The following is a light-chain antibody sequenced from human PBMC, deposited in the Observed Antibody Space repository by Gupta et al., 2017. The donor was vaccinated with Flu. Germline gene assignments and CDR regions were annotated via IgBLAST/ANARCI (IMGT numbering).Light chain of an antibody. V-gene: IGKV3D-20*02. J-gene: IGKJ5*01. Sequence: PASLSLSPGETATLSCRVSDSISASCIEWYQQRADQAPRLLIYEASFRASGNPGRFSGGGYATAFTLTSSEREEEDLAVYYEQLDGASVTFGQGTQVEIK. CDR1: DSISASC. CDR2: EAS. CDR3: QLDGASVT.